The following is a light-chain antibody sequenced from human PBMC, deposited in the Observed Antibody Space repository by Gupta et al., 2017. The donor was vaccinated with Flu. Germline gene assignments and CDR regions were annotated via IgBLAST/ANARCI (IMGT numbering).Light chain of an antibody. J-gene: IGLJ2*01. CDR3: SDSHDSIHNHVV. Sequence: QSVLTQPPSASGTPGHRVTISCSGSRSNIGSNAVNWYQQLPGTDPPLLIYSNDQRPSGGPPRFSCDTTCDYASPVTSTRPHEDDADEYCSDSHDSIHNHVVFGGGTKVTVL. CDR2: SND. CDR1: RSNIGSNA. V-gene: IGLV1-44*01.